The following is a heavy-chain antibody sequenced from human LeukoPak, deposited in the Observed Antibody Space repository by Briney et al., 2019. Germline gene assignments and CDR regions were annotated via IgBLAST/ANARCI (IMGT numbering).Heavy chain of an antibody. CDR3: ARGVSYYYDSSGTTPVRFDY. V-gene: IGHV4-59*01. CDR1: GGSIGSYY. J-gene: IGHJ4*02. D-gene: IGHD3-22*01. CDR2: IYYSGST. Sequence: SETLSLTCTVSGGSIGSYYWSWIRQPPGKGLEWIGYIYYSGSTNYNPSLKSRVTISVDTSKNQFSLKLSSVTAADTAVYYCARGVSYYYDSSGTTPVRFDYWGQGTLVTVSS.